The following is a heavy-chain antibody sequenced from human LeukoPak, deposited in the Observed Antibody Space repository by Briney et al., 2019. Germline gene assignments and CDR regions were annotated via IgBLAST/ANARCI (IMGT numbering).Heavy chain of an antibody. CDR1: GGSISSSGYY. V-gene: IGHV4-39*07. J-gene: IGHJ6*02. Sequence: SETLSLTCTVSGGSISSSGYYWSWIRQPPGKGLEWIGEINHSGSTNYNPSLKSRVTISVDTSKNQFSLKLSSVTAADTAVYYCACPIVAGGMDVWGQGTTVTVSS. D-gene: IGHD2-15*01. CDR3: ACPIVAGGMDV. CDR2: INHSGST.